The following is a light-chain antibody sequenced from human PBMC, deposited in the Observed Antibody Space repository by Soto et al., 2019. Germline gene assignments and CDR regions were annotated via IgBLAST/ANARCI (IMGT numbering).Light chain of an antibody. CDR3: SLDAGRNTYV. V-gene: IGLV1-40*01. Sequence: QLVLTQPPSVSGAPGQRVTISCTGSSSNIGAGYDVHWYQQHPGKVPKLMIYDGTQRPSAVSDRFSGSKSANTASLTISGLQAEDEADYYCSLDAGRNTYVFGTGTKLTVL. CDR1: SSNIGAGYD. CDR2: DGT. J-gene: IGLJ1*01.